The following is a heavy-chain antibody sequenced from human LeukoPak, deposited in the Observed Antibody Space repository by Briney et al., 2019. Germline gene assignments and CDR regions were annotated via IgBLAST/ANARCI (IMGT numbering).Heavy chain of an antibody. J-gene: IGHJ6*03. CDR2: IYYSGST. D-gene: IGHD3-22*01. CDR3: ARVRYYDSSGYKNYYYYYMDV. Sequence: PSETLSLTCTVSGGSISSYYWSWIRQPPGKGLEWIGYIYYSGSTNYNPSLKSRVTISVDTSKNQFSLKLSSVTAADTAVYYCARVRYYDSSGYKNYYYYYMDVWGKGTTVTVSS. CDR1: GGSISSYY. V-gene: IGHV4-59*01.